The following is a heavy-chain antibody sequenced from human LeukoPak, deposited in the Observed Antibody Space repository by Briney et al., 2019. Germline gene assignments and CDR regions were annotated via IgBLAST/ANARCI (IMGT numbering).Heavy chain of an antibody. CDR2: INAGNGNT. CDR3: ARAPMGAAALY. Sequence: HRASVKVSCKASGYTFTSYAMHWVRQAPGQRLEWMGWINAGNGNTKYSQKFQGRVTITRDTSISTAYMELSSLRSDDTAFYYCARAPMGAAALYWGQGTLVTVSS. J-gene: IGHJ4*02. CDR1: GYTFTSYA. V-gene: IGHV1-3*01. D-gene: IGHD6-13*01.